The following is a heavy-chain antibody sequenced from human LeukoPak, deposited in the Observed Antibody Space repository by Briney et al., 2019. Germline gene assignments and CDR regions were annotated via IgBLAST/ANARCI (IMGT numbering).Heavy chain of an antibody. CDR2: TYYRSKWYN. CDR3: AREEMATISLYFYYMDV. Sequence: SQTLSLTCAISGDSVSSNSAAWNWIRQSPSRGLEWLGRTYYRSKWYNDYAVSVKSRITINPDTSKNQFSLQLNSVTPEDTAVYSCAREEMATISLYFYYMDVWGKGTTVTVSS. D-gene: IGHD5-24*01. V-gene: IGHV6-1*01. J-gene: IGHJ6*03. CDR1: GDSVSSNSAA.